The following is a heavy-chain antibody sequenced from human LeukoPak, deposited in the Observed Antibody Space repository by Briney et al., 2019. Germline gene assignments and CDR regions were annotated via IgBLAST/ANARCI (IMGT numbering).Heavy chain of an antibody. CDR2: IYSSGST. CDR3: ARLGEVVSGSRRYYFDY. Sequence: PSGTLSLTCTVSGGSISSYYWSWIRQPPGKGLEWIGYIYSSGSTNYNPSLKSRVTISVDTSKNHFSLKLSSVTAADTAVYYCARLGEVVSGSRRYYFDYWGQGTLVTVSS. V-gene: IGHV4-4*09. D-gene: IGHD1-26*01. J-gene: IGHJ4*02. CDR1: GGSISSYY.